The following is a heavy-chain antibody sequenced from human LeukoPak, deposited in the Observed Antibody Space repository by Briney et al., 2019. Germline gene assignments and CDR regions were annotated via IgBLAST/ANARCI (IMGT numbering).Heavy chain of an antibody. CDR1: GFTFSNTW. D-gene: IGHD6-19*01. J-gene: IGHJ4*02. Sequence: PGGSLRLSCAASGFTFSNTWMSWVRQTPGKGLEWVGRIKSKTYGGTTDYAAPVKGRFTISRDDSKNTLFLQMNSLKTEDTAVYYCTTAGLRFQGWSWGQGTLVTVSS. CDR2: IKSKTYGGTT. V-gene: IGHV3-15*01. CDR3: TTAGLRFQGWS.